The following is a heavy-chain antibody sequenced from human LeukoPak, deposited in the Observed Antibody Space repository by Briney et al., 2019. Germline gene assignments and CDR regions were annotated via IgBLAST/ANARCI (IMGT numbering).Heavy chain of an antibody. V-gene: IGHV3-53*01. CDR2: IYSGGST. D-gene: IGHD6-19*01. CDR1: GFTVSSNY. CDR3: ARVFSSGWSEGALDY. Sequence: PGGSLRLSCAASGFTVSSNYMSWVRQAPGKGLEWVSVIYSGGSTYYADSVKGRFTISRDNSKNTLYLQMNSLRAEDTAVYYCARVFSSGWSEGALDYWGQGTLVTVSS. J-gene: IGHJ4*02.